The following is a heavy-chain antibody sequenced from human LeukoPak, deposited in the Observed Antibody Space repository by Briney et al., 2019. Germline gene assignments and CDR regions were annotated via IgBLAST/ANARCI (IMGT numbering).Heavy chain of an antibody. J-gene: IGHJ6*03. Sequence: GGSLRLSCAASGFSFSSYWMHWVRQAPGRGLVWVSRINRDGSSTSYADSVKGRFTISRDNAKNTLYLQMNSLRAEDTAVYYCASLTVPRYGYYMDVWGKGTTVTVSS. CDR1: GFSFSSYW. V-gene: IGHV3-74*01. CDR2: INRDGSST. CDR3: ASLTVPRYGYYMDV. D-gene: IGHD1-1*01.